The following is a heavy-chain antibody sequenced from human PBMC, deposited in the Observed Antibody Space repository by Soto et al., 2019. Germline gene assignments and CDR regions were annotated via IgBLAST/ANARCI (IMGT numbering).Heavy chain of an antibody. CDR1: GGSMSSNY. V-gene: IGHV4-59*01. Sequence: TSETLSLTCTVSGGSMSSNYWTWIRQSPGKGLEWIGYIYYTGSTKYNPSLKSRVTISLDTSKNQFSLRPTAVTSADTAVYYCARGGSYGELFDYWGQGAQVTVSS. J-gene: IGHJ4*02. CDR2: IYYTGST. D-gene: IGHD1-26*01. CDR3: ARGGSYGELFDY.